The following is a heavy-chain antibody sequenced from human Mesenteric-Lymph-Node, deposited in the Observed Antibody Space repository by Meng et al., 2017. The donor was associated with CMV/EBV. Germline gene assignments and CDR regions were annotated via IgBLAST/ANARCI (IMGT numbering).Heavy chain of an antibody. CDR1: GFPFATSW. D-gene: IGHD2-2*01. CDR2: ISSDGSST. Sequence: GESLKISCAASGFPFATSWMHWVRQAPGQGLVWVLGISSDGSSTSYADSVKGRFTISRDNAKNTLYLQMNSLRAEDTAVYFCTVVVPTALIGDVWGQGTTVTVSS. CDR3: TVVVPTALIGDV. V-gene: IGHV3-74*01. J-gene: IGHJ6*02.